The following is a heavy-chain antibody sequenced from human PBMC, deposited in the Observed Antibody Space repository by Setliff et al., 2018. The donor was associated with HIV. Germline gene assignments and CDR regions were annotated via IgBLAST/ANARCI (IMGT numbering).Heavy chain of an antibody. Sequence: SETLSLTCSVSGISINGYYWSWIRQSPRTRLEWIGYVSSIGNTNYNPSLKSRVTFSVDTSKNQFSLKLSSVTAADTAVYHCARSARFFYASGSRRYFDLWGRGTLVTVSS. CDR2: VSSIGNT. J-gene: IGHJ2*01. CDR1: GISINGYY. D-gene: IGHD3-10*01. CDR3: ARSARFFYASGSRRYFDL. V-gene: IGHV4-4*08.